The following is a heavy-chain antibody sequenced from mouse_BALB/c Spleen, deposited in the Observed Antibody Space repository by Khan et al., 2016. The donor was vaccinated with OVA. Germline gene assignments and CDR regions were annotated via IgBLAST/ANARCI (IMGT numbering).Heavy chain of an antibody. CDR2: INPSNGYT. CDR1: GYTFTSYT. D-gene: IGHD2-14*01. Sequence: LQESGAELARPGASVKMSCKASGYTFTSYTIHWIKQRPGQGLEWIGYINPSNGYTNYNQKFKDKVTLTADKSSTTAYMQLSSLTTDDSAVXYSVGDGAYYRNDGWFAYWGQGTLVTVSA. CDR3: VGDGAYYRNDGWFAY. V-gene: IGHV1-4*01. J-gene: IGHJ3*01.